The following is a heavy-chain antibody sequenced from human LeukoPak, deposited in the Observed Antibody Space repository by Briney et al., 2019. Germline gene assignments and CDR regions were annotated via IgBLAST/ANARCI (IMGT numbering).Heavy chain of an antibody. CDR3: ARRWRGGYNYDY. CDR1: GGSFSGYY. J-gene: IGHJ4*02. Sequence: SETLSLTCAVYGGSFSGYYWSWIRQPPGKGLEWIGEINHSGSTNYNPSLKSRVTISVDTSKNQFSLKLSSVTAADTAVYYCARRWRGGYNYDYWAREPWSPSPQ. V-gene: IGHV4-34*01. D-gene: IGHD5-24*01. CDR2: INHSGST.